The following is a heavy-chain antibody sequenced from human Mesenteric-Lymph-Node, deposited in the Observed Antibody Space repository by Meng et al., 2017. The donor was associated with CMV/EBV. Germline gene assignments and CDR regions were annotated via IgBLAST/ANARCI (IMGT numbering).Heavy chain of an antibody. D-gene: IGHD5-18*01. CDR3: ARGRGNTYGYFDY. CDR1: GFTFDDYG. Sequence: GESLKISCAASGFTFDDYGMSWVRQAPGKGLEWVSGINWNGGSTGYADSVKGRFTISRDNAKNSLYLQMNSLRAEDTALYHCARGRGNTYGYFDYWGQGALVTVSS. CDR2: INWNGGST. J-gene: IGHJ4*02. V-gene: IGHV3-20*01.